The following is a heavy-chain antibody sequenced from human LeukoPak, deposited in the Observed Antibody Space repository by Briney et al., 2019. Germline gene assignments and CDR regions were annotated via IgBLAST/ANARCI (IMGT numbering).Heavy chain of an antibody. CDR3: TTDEDWNYARKDV. V-gene: IGHV3-15*04. CDR1: GFTFNYAW. J-gene: IGHJ6*02. CDR2: TVSEIDGGTT. D-gene: IGHD1-7*01. Sequence: GGSLRLSCAASGFTFNYAWMSWVRQVPGKGLEWVGQTVSEIDGGTTDYAAPVKGRFTISRDDSKSTLYLQVNSLKIEDTAVYYCTTDEDWNYARKDVWGQGATVIVSS.